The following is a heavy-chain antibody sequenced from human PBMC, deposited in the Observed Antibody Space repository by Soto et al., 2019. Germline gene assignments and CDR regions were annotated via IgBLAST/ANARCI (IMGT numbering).Heavy chain of an antibody. CDR3: ARDSGSEGVGGY. V-gene: IGHV1-69*13. D-gene: IGHD5-12*01. J-gene: IGHJ4*02. CDR1: GGTFSSYA. CDR2: IIPIFGTA. Sequence: SVKVSCKASGGTFSSYAISWVRQAPGQGLGWMGGIIPIFGTANYAQKFQGRVTITADESTSTAYMELSSLRSEDTAVYYCARDSGSEGVGGYWGQGTLVTVSS.